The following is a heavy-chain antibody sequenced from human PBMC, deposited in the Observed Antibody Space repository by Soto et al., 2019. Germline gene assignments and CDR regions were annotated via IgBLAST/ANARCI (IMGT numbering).Heavy chain of an antibody. CDR1: GFSFSEYG. D-gene: IGHD5-12*01. Sequence: PGGSLRLSCVASGFSFSEYGMSWVRQTPQKTLEWVASISGNKMTTFYPDSVKGRFTISRDNSKNTLYLQMNSLRAEDTAVYYCAKDRMATIYDAFDIWGQGTMVTVSS. CDR3: AKDRMATIYDAFDI. V-gene: IGHV3-23*01. CDR2: ISGNKMTT. J-gene: IGHJ3*02.